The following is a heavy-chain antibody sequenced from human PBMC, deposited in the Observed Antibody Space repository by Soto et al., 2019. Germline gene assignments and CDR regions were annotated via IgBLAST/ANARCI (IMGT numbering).Heavy chain of an antibody. V-gene: IGHV4-39*07. CDR2: IYYDWNT. Sequence: PSETLSLTCTVSGDSISINSHYWCWIRQPPGKGLESIANIYYDWNTYYNPSLKSRVTISLDTSKNQFSLKLSSVTAADTAVYYCARYDYDNNIYSIDYWGQGALVTVS. J-gene: IGHJ4*02. CDR1: GDSISINSHY. D-gene: IGHD3-22*01. CDR3: ARYDYDNNIYSIDY.